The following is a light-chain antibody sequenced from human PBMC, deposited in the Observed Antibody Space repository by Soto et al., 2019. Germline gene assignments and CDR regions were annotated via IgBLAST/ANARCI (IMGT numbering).Light chain of an antibody. Sequence: QSALTQPASVSGSPGQSITISCTGTSSDVGDFDCVSWYQQHPGKAPKLMIYEVSDRPSGVSNRFSGSKSGDTASLTISGLQAEDEADYYCAAWDDGLNGYVFGTGTKLTVL. CDR3: AAWDDGLNGYV. CDR1: SSDVGDFDC. J-gene: IGLJ1*01. CDR2: EVS. V-gene: IGLV2-14*01.